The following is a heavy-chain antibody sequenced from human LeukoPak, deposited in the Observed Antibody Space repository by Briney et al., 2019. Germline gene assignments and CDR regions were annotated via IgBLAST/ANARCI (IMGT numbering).Heavy chain of an antibody. D-gene: IGHD6-13*01. CDR3: AKEAAGADFDY. V-gene: IGHV3-74*01. CDR1: GFTFTSYA. J-gene: IGHJ4*02. CDR2: INGVGTTI. Sequence: PGGSLRLSCAASGFTFTSYAMNWVRQAPGKGLVWVSRINGVGTTISYADSVKGRFTISRDNAKNTLYLQMNSLRAEDTAVYYCAKEAAGADFDYWGQGTLVTVSP.